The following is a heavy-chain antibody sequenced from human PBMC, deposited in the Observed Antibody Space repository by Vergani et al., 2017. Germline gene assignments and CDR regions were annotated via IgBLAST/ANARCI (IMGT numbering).Heavy chain of an antibody. Sequence: QVQLVQSGAEVKKPGASVKVSCKASGYTFTGYYMHWVRQAPGQGLEWMGWINPNSGGTNYAQKFQGRVTMTRDTSISTAYMELSRLRSDDTAVYYCARDLRYSSSWYVRLENLYGMDVWGQGTTVTVSS. CDR1: GYTFTGYY. CDR2: INPNSGGT. J-gene: IGHJ6*02. CDR3: ARDLRYSSSWYVRLENLYGMDV. D-gene: IGHD6-13*01. V-gene: IGHV1-2*02.